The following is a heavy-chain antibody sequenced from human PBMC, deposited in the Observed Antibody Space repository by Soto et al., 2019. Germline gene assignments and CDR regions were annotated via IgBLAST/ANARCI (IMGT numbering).Heavy chain of an antibody. J-gene: IGHJ6*02. V-gene: IGHV4-59*01. Sequence: SETLSLTCTVSGGSISNFYWNWIRQSPGKGLEWIGYIYYTGSTTHNPSLKSRVTISVDASKTQFSLRLSSVTAADTAIYYCARDLRVAYDLGGYYYYAMDVWGQGTTVTVSS. D-gene: IGHD5-12*01. CDR3: ARDLRVAYDLGGYYYYAMDV. CDR1: GGSISNFY. CDR2: IYYTGST.